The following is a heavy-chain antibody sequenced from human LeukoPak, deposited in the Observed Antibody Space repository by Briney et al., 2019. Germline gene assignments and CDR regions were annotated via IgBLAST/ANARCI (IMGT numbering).Heavy chain of an antibody. J-gene: IGHJ4*02. V-gene: IGHV3-48*03. CDR2: ISTSGSSI. Sequence: PGGSLRLSCAASGFTFSTYEINWVRQAPGKGLEWLSHISTSGSSIHYADSVKGRFTISRDNAKNSVYLQMNSLRAEDTAVYYCAKYMVRGIIRSPFDYWGQGTLVTVSS. CDR3: AKYMVRGIIRSPFDY. CDR1: GFTFSTYE. D-gene: IGHD3-10*01.